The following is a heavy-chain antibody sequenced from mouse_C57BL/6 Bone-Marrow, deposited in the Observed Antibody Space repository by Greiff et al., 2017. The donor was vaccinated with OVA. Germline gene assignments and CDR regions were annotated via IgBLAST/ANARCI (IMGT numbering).Heavy chain of an antibody. CDR1: GYTFTSYT. Sequence: QVQLQQSGAELARPGASVKMSCKASGYTFTSYTIHWVKQRPGQGLEWIGYIDPTSDYTNYNQKFKGKATLTADKSSSTAYMQLSSLTSEDSAVYYCTRGYYFDYWGQGTTLTVSS. CDR2: IDPTSDYT. CDR3: TRGYYFDY. J-gene: IGHJ2*01. V-gene: IGHV1-4*01.